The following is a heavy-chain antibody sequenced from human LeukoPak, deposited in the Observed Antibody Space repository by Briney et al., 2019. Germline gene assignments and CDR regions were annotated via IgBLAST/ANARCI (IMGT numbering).Heavy chain of an antibody. CDR3: AKEGYSSSSWGGYGMDV. CDR2: ISGSGGST. CDR1: GFTFSSYA. Sequence: TGGSLRLSCAASGFTFSSYAMSWVRQAPGKGLEWVSAISGSGGSTYYADSVKGRFTISRDNSKNTLYLQMNSLRAEDTAVYYCAKEGYSSSSWGGYGMDVWGQGTTVTVSS. V-gene: IGHV3-23*01. J-gene: IGHJ6*02. D-gene: IGHD6-6*01.